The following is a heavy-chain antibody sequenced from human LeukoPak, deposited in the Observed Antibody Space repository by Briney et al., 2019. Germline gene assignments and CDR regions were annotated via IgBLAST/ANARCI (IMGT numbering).Heavy chain of an antibody. J-gene: IGHJ4*02. CDR3: AKDSGSYQTSDYFDY. CDR2: ISYDGSTE. CDR1: GFTFSNYA. V-gene: IGHV3-30*04. D-gene: IGHD1-26*01. Sequence: PGGSLRLSCAASGFTFSNYAIHWVRQAPGKGLEWVAVISYDGSTEYYADSVKGRFTISRDNSKNTLYLQMNSLRAEDTAVYYCAKDSGSYQTSDYFDYWGQGTLVTVSS.